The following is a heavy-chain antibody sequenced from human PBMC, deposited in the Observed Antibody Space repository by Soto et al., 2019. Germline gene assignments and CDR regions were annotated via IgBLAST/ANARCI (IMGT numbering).Heavy chain of an antibody. CDR1: GFTVSSNY. J-gene: IGHJ6*02. V-gene: IGHV3-66*01. D-gene: IGHD6-19*01. CDR3: AKLLAVAGYYYYGMDV. Sequence: GGSLRLSCAASGFTVSSNYMSWVRQAPGKGLEWVSVIYSGATTYYADSVKGRFIISRDNSKNTLYLQMNSLRPEDTAVYYCAKLLAVAGYYYYGMDVWGQGTTVTVSS. CDR2: IYSGATT.